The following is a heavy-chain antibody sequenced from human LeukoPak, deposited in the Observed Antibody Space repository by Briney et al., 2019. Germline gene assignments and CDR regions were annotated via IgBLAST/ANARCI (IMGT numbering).Heavy chain of an antibody. CDR2: IIPIFDRA. Sequence: SVTVSCKASGGTFNRYAISWVRQAPGQGLEGMGGIIPIFDRANYAQKFQGRVTITTDESTSTAYMELSGLKSEDTAVYYCARGALVPDIEGYCSGGSCYLLYYWGQGTLVAVAS. CDR1: GGTFNRYA. CDR3: ARGALVPDIEGYCSGGSCYLLYY. V-gene: IGHV1-69*05. D-gene: IGHD2-15*01. J-gene: IGHJ4*02.